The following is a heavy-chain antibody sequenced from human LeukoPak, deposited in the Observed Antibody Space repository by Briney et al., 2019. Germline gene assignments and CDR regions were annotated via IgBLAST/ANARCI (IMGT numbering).Heavy chain of an antibody. CDR1: GYTFTGYH. J-gene: IGHJ4*02. CDR3: ARGGSSGWSHSDY. Sequence: ASVKVSCKASGYTFTGYHMHWVRQAPGHGLGWMGWINPKSGDTNSAQKFQGRVTMTRDTSISTAYMELSSLTSDDTAVYYCARGGSSGWSHSDYCGQGTLVTVSS. CDR2: INPKSGDT. V-gene: IGHV1-2*02. D-gene: IGHD6-19*01.